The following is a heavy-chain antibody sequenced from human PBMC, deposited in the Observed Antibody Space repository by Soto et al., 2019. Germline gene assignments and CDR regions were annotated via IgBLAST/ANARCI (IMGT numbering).Heavy chain of an antibody. D-gene: IGHD4-17*01. J-gene: IGHJ4*02. V-gene: IGHV3-23*01. CDR2: VSGSGGST. CDR1: GFTFSSYA. Sequence: EVQLLESGGGLVQPGGSLRLSCAASGFTFSSYAMSWVRQAPGKGLEWVSAVSGSGGSTYYADSVKGRFTISRDSSKNTLYLQMNSRRAEDADVYYCASTYGDYAVWGEQTLVTVSS. CDR3: ASTYGDYAV.